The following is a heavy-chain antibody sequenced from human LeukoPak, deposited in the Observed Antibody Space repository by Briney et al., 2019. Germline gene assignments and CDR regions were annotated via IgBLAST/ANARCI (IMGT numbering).Heavy chain of an antibody. CDR1: GFTFSSYA. Sequence: QSGGSLRLSCAASGFTFSSYAMSWVRQAPGKGLEWVSAISGSGGDTYYADSVKGRFTIPRDNSKNTLYLQMNSLRAEDTAVYYCAKDRVVRGVMGAGGYWGQGTLVTVSS. D-gene: IGHD3-10*01. CDR2: ISGSGGDT. J-gene: IGHJ4*02. V-gene: IGHV3-23*01. CDR3: AKDRVVRGVMGAGGY.